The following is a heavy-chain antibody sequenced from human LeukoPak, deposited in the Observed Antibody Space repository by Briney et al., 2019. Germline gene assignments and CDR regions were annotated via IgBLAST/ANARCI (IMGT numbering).Heavy chain of an antibody. V-gene: IGHV4-59*01. J-gene: IGHJ6*02. D-gene: IGHD4-17*01. CDR3: ARTGTVTTVGMDV. Sequence: SETLSLTCTVSGDSITAYYWNWVRQPPGKGLEWIGYIHYTGKNFYNPSLKSRVTISVDTSKNQFSLKLSSVTAADTAVYYCARTGTVTTVGMDVWGQGTTVTVSS. CDR2: IHYTGKN. CDR1: GDSITAYY.